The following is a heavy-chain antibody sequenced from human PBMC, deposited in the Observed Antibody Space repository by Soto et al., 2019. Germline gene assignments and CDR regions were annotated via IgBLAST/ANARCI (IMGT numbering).Heavy chain of an antibody. Sequence: GGSLRLSCAASGFTFSTYSMNWVRQAPGKGLEWVAQAKRKAAGGAIDYAAPVKGRFIISRDDSKNMAYLQMNSLKIEDTALYYCTTGYGSDWYGWGQGTLVTVSS. CDR3: TTGYGSDWYG. D-gene: IGHD6-19*01. CDR1: GFTFSTYS. CDR2: AKRKAAGGAI. V-gene: IGHV3-15*01. J-gene: IGHJ4*02.